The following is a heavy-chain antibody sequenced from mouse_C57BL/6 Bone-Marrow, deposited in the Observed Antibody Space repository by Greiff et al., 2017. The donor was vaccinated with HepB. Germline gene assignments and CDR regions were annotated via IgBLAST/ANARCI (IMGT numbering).Heavy chain of an antibody. CDR1: GFSFNTYA. Sequence: EVMLVESGGGLVQPKGSLKLSCAASGFSFNTYAMNWVRQAPGKGLEWVARIRSKSNNYATYYADSVKDRFTISRDDSESMLYLQMNILKTEDTAMYYCVREDYGYDYWGQGTTLTVSS. CDR3: VREDYGYDY. J-gene: IGHJ2*01. D-gene: IGHD2-2*01. V-gene: IGHV10-1*01. CDR2: IRSKSNNYAT.